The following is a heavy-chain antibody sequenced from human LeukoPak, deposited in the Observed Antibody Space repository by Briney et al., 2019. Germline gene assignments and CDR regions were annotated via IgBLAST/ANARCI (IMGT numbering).Heavy chain of an antibody. Sequence: PSETLSLTCAVYGGSFSDYYWNWIRQPPGRGLEWIGEINHSGSTNYNPSLKSRVTISVDTSKNQFSLKLSSVTAADTALYYCARSCSGTSCYVGVYWGQGTRVTVSS. CDR1: GGSFSDYY. CDR3: ARSCSGTSCYVGVY. V-gene: IGHV4-34*01. J-gene: IGHJ4*02. D-gene: IGHD2-15*01. CDR2: INHSGST.